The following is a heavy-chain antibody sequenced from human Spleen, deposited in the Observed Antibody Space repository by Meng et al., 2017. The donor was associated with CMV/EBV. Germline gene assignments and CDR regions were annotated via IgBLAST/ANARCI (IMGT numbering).Heavy chain of an antibody. J-gene: IGHJ3*02. CDR1: GFTVSSNY. D-gene: IGHD4-11*01. CDR2: IYSGGST. V-gene: IGHV3-66*02. CDR3: ARADYSAFDI. Sequence: GESLKISCAASGFTVSSNYMSWVRQAPGKGLEWVSVIYSGGSTYYADSVKGRFTISRDNSKNTLYLQMNSLRAEDTAVYYCARADYSAFDIWGQGTMVTVS.